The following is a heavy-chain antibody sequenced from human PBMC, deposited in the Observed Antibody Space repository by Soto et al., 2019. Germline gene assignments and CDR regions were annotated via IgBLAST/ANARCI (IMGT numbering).Heavy chain of an antibody. CDR1: GGSISSYY. V-gene: IGHV4-59*01. CDR3: ARETYYDYVWGSYRTFDY. D-gene: IGHD3-16*02. J-gene: IGHJ4*02. Sequence: PSETLSLTCTVSGGSISSYYWSWIRQPPGKGLEWIGYIYYSGSTNYNPSLKSRVTISVDTSKNQFSLKLSSVTAADTAVYYCARETYYDYVWGSYRTFDYWGQGTLVTVS. CDR2: IYYSGST.